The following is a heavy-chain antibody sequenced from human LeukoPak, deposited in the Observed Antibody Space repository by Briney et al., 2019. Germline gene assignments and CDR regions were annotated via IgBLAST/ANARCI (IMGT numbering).Heavy chain of an antibody. D-gene: IGHD3-10*01. CDR3: ARTYYGSGSYYFDY. CDR2: ISSSAGTI. J-gene: IGHJ4*02. V-gene: IGHV3-48*03. CDR1: GFTFGDYA. Sequence: GRSLRLSCTASGFTFGDYAMSWVRQAPGKGLEWVSYISSSAGTIYYADSVKGRFTISRDNAKNSLYLQMNSLRAEDTAVYYCARTYYGSGSYYFDYWGQGTLVTVSS.